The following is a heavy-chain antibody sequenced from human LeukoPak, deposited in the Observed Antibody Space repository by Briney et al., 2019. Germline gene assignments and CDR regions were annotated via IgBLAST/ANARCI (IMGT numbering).Heavy chain of an antibody. Sequence: PGGSLRLSCAASGFTFSSYSMNWVRQAPGKGLEWVSSISSSSSYIYYADSVKGRFTISRDNAKNSLYLQMNSLRAEDTAVYYCARDEEQFGELLYYYHYYMDVWGRGTTVTVSS. CDR1: GFTFSSYS. CDR2: ISSSSSYI. CDR3: ARDEEQFGELLYYYHYYMDV. D-gene: IGHD3-10*01. V-gene: IGHV3-21*01. J-gene: IGHJ6*03.